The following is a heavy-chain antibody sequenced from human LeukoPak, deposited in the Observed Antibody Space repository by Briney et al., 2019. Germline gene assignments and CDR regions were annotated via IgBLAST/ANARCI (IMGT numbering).Heavy chain of an antibody. J-gene: IGHJ4*02. CDR2: IGSTSSPV. V-gene: IGHV3-48*02. CDR3: ARGGDSSSWYWFDY. D-gene: IGHD6-13*01. Sequence: PGGSLRLSCAASGFTFSSYSMNWVRQAPGKGLEWVSYIGSTSSPVYYADSVKGRFTITRDNAKNSLYLQMNSLRDEDTAVYYCARGGDSSSWYWFDYWGQGTLVTVSS. CDR1: GFTFSSYS.